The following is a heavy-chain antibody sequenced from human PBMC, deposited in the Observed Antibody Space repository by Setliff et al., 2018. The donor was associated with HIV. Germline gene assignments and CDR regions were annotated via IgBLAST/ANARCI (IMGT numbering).Heavy chain of an antibody. CDR1: GYIIVDYD. Sequence: VASVKVSCKAYGYIIVDYDINWVRQAPGQGLDWMGIINPTGGSTSYAQNFQGRVTMTRDTSTSTVYMELSSLRSEDTAVYYCARGGPSPALTLKLTDAFDIWGQGTMVTVSS. J-gene: IGHJ3*02. D-gene: IGHD2-15*01. CDR3: ARGGPSPALTLKLTDAFDI. CDR2: INPTGGST. V-gene: IGHV1-46*01.